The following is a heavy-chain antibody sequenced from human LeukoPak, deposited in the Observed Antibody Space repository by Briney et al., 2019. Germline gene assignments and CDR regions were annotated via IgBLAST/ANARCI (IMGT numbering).Heavy chain of an antibody. V-gene: IGHV3-7*04. CDR3: ARGRGLGYYYYMDV. CDR2: IKQDGSEK. D-gene: IGHD7-27*01. J-gene: IGHJ6*03. CDR1: GFTFSSYS. Sequence: GGSLRLSCAASGFTFSSYSMNWVRQAPGKGLEWVANIKQDGSEKYYVDSVKGRFTISRDNAKNSLYLQMNSLRAEDTAVYYCARGRGLGYYYYMDVWGKGTTVTVSS.